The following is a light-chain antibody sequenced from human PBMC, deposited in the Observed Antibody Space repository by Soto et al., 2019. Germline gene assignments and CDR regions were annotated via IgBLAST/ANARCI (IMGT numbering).Light chain of an antibody. V-gene: IGLV1-40*01. CDR3: QSYDSSLSAWV. CDR2: GNN. CDR1: SSNIGAGFD. Sequence: QSVLTQPPSVSGAPGQRVTISCAGGSSNIGAGFDVHWYQQLPQTAPKLLIYGNNNRPSRVPDRFSGSKSGTSASLAITGLQVEDEADYYCQSYDSSLSAWVFGGGTKLTVL. J-gene: IGLJ3*02.